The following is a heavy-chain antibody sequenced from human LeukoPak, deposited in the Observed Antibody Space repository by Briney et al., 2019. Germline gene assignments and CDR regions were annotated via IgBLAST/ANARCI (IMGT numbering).Heavy chain of an antibody. J-gene: IGHJ5*02. D-gene: IGHD3-10*01. CDR3: ARDRMVRGRNWFDP. V-gene: IGHV3-20*04. Sequence: GGSLRLSCAASGITFTSAWMGWVRQAPGKGLEWVSGINWNGGSTGYSDSVKGRFTISRDNAKNSLYLQMNSLRAEDTALYYCARDRMVRGRNWFDPWGQGTLVTVSS. CDR2: INWNGGST. CDR1: GITFTSAW.